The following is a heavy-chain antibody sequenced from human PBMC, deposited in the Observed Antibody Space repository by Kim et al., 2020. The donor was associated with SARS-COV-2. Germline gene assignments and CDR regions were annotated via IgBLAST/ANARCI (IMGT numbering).Heavy chain of an antibody. CDR2: FDPEDGET. J-gene: IGHJ4*02. Sequence: ASVKVSCKVSGYTLTELSMHWVRQAPGKGLEWMGGFDPEDGETIYAQKFQGRVTMTEDTSTDTAYMELSSLRSEDTAVYYCATSGVGPNDYGDYGEGSFDYWGQGTLVTVAS. D-gene: IGHD4-17*01. V-gene: IGHV1-24*01. CDR1: GYTLTELS. CDR3: ATSGVGPNDYGDYGEGSFDY.